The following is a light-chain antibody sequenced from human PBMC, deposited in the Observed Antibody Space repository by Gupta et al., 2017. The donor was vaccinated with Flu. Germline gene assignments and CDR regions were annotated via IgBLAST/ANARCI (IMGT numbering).Light chain of an antibody. CDR3: CSYAAATSYV. CDR2: DSP. Sequence: QSALTQSASVSGSPGQSIPISCTGISSDVRSYNLVSWYKKFPDKAPNLKINDSPKRPTGVSDCVSTSKSGNTATMTISGLQDGDEGDYYCCSYAAATSYVFGGGTKVTVL. J-gene: IGLJ1*01. CDR1: SSDVRSYNL. V-gene: IGLV2-23*01.